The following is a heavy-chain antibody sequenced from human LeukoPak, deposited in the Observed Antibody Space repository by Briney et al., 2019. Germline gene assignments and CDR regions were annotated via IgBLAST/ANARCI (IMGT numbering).Heavy chain of an antibody. J-gene: IGHJ4*02. CDR3: ARGGLAVAGPLFDY. Sequence: ASVKVSCKASGYTFSDYYMHWVRQAPGQGLEWMGWINPNSGGTNYAQKFQGRVTMTRDTSITTAYMELSRLRSDDTAVYYCARGGLAVAGPLFDYWGQGTLVTVSS. D-gene: IGHD6-19*01. V-gene: IGHV1-2*02. CDR1: GYTFSDYY. CDR2: INPNSGGT.